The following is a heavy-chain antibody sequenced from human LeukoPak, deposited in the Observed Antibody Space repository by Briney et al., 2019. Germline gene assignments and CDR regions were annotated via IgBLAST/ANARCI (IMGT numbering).Heavy chain of an antibody. J-gene: IGHJ4*02. D-gene: IGHD5-18*01. Sequence: ASVKVSCKASGYTFTGYYMHWVRQAPGQGLEWMGWINPNSGGTNYAQKFQGRVTMTRDTSISTAYMELSRLRSDDTAVYYCARDHSCGYGFFDYWGQGTLVTVSS. CDR2: INPNSGGT. V-gene: IGHV1-2*02. CDR3: ARDHSCGYGFFDY. CDR1: GYTFTGYY.